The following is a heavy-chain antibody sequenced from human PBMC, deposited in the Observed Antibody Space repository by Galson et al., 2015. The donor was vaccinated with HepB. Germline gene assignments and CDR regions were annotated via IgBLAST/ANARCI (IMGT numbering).Heavy chain of an antibody. CDR2: IFYSGST. Sequence: SETLSLTCNVSGASISASYWTWIRQPPGKGLEWLGYIFYSGSTTYNPSLKSRVTISVATSENQFSLRLTSLTAADTAVYYCARVRTVATVDYWGQGALVTASS. J-gene: IGHJ4*02. D-gene: IGHD4-17*01. CDR1: GASISASY. V-gene: IGHV4-59*01. CDR3: ARVRTVATVDY.